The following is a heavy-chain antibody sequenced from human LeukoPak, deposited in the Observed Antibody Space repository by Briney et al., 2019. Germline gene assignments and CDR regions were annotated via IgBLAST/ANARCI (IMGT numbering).Heavy chain of an antibody. CDR1: GGSFSGYY. CDR3: ARDTYDSSGYYLVSDY. D-gene: IGHD3-22*01. V-gene: IGHV4-34*01. Sequence: PSETLSLTCAVYGGSFSGYYWSWIRQPPGKGLEWIGEINHSGSTNYNPSLKSRVTISVDTSKNQFSLKLSSVTAADTAVYYCARDTYDSSGYYLVSDYWSQGTLVTVSS. CDR2: INHSGST. J-gene: IGHJ4*02.